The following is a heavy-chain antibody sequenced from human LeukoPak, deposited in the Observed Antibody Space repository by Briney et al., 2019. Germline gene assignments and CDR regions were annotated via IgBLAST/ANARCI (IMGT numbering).Heavy chain of an antibody. D-gene: IGHD4-11*01. J-gene: IGHJ4*02. Sequence: GGSLRLSCAPSGFTFSSHWMSWVRQAPGKGLEWVANIKPDGSEKYYVDSVKGRFTISRDNAKNSLYLQMNSLRVEDTAVYYCARAEDYHFHYWGQGTLVTVSS. CDR2: IKPDGSEK. CDR3: ARAEDYHFHY. V-gene: IGHV3-7*04. CDR1: GFTFSSHW.